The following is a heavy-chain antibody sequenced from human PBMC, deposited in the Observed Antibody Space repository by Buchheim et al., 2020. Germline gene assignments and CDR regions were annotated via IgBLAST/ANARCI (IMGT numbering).Heavy chain of an antibody. CDR1: GFSFSTKW. Sequence: EVQLVESGGGLVQPGGSLRLSCAASGFSFSTKWMSWVRQAPGGGLEWVANIAPDGTEKYYVDSVKGRFTISRDNTEDSLYLQMSGLRFEDTAVYYCARDEIWGQGTL. CDR3: ARDEI. V-gene: IGHV3-7*01. CDR2: IAPDGTEK. J-gene: IGHJ4*02.